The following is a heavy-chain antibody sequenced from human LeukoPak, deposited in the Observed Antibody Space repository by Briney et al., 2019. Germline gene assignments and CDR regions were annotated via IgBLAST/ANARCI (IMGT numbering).Heavy chain of an antibody. V-gene: IGHV1-18*01. J-gene: IGHJ4*02. CDR1: AYTFTSYG. CDR3: ARVGAYSSDWYVDY. Sequence: ASVKVSCKASAYTFTSYGITWVRQAPGQGLEWMGWISAHNGNTNYAQKLQGRVTMTTDISTTTAYMELRSLSSDDTAVYYCARVGAYSSDWYVDYWGQGTLVTVSS. CDR2: ISAHNGNT. D-gene: IGHD6-19*01.